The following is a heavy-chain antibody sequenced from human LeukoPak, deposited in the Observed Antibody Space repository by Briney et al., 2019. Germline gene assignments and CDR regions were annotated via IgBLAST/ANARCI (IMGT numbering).Heavy chain of an antibody. D-gene: IGHD3-22*01. CDR3: ARGDYYDTSGLFDY. V-gene: IGHV1-69*06. J-gene: IGHJ4*02. CDR1: GGTFSRYA. Sequence: ASVKVSCKASGGTFSRYAISWVRQAPGQGVEGMRRIIPIFGTPHYAQKFQGRVTISADKSTNTAYMEVTSLRSEDTAVYYCARGDYYDTSGLFDYWGQGTLVTVSS. CDR2: IIPIFGTP.